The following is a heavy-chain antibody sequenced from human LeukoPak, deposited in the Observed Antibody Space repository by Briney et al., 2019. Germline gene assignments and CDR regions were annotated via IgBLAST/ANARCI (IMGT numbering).Heavy chain of an antibody. CDR2: INSDGSST. Sequence: GGSLRLSCAASGFTFSSHLMHWVRQAPGKGLVWVSHINSDGSSTNYADSVKGRFTISRDNAKNTLYLQMNSLRAEDTAVYYCARTGIAARPTVWFDPWGQGTLVTVSS. D-gene: IGHD6-6*01. J-gene: IGHJ5*02. CDR1: GFTFSSHL. CDR3: ARTGIAARPTVWFDP. V-gene: IGHV3-74*01.